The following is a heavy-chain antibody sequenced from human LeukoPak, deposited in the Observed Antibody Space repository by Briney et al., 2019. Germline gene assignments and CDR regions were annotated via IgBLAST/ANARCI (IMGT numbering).Heavy chain of an antibody. CDR2: INHSGST. V-gene: IGHV4-34*01. Sequence: PSETLSLTCAVYGGSFSGYYWSWIRQPPGKGLEWIGEINHSGSTNYNPSLKSRVTISVDTSKNQFSLKLSSVTAADTAVYYCARDQGPRDAFDIWGQGTMVTVSS. CDR1: GGSFSGYY. CDR3: ARDQGPRDAFDI. J-gene: IGHJ3*02.